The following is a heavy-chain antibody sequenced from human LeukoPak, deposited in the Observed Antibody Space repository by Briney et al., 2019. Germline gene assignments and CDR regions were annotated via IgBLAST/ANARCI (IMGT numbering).Heavy chain of an antibody. V-gene: IGHV4-61*02. CDR3: GRGEYSTLYYFYYMDV. CDR2: IYTSGST. J-gene: IGHJ6*03. D-gene: IGHD6-6*01. CDR1: GASISSGGYY. Sequence: PSETLSLTCTVSGASISSGGYYWSWIRQPAGKGLEWIGRIYTSGSTNYNPSLQGRGTISVDTSKNQFSLQLSSVTAADTAVYYCGRGEYSTLYYFYYMDVWGKGTTVTVSS.